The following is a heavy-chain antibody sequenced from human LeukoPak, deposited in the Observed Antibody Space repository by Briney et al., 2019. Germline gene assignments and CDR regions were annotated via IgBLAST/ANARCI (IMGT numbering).Heavy chain of an antibody. CDR1: GYSFTSYW. CDR3: ARRAQALFCSGGSCSIRDYYYMDV. V-gene: IGHV5-51*01. D-gene: IGHD2-15*01. J-gene: IGHJ6*03. CDR2: IYPGDSDT. Sequence: GESLKISCKGSGYSFTSYWIGWVRQLHGKGLEWMGIIYPGDSDTRYSPSFQGQATFSADKSISTAYVQWSSLKASDTAMYYCARRAQALFCSGGSCSIRDYYYMDVWGKGTTVTVSS.